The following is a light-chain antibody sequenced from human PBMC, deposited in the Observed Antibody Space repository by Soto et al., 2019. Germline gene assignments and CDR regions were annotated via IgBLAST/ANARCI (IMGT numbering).Light chain of an antibody. Sequence: EIVLTQSPGTLSLSPGERATLSCRASQSVSTNYLAWYQQKPHQAPRLLIYGASSRATGIPDGFSGSGSGTEFTLTISRREPEDFAVYYCQQYGGSLPYTFGQGTKVEIK. V-gene: IGKV3-20*01. CDR2: GAS. CDR3: QQYGGSLPYT. CDR1: QSVSTNY. J-gene: IGKJ2*01.